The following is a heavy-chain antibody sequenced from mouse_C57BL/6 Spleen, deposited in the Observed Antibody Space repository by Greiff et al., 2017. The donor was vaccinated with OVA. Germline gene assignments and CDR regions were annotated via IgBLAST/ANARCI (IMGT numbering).Heavy chain of an antibody. CDR1: GYSITSGYD. J-gene: IGHJ3*01. CDR3: ARDNGNYEFAY. Sequence: EVKLQESGPGMVKPSQSLSLTCTVTGYSITSGYDWHWIRHFPGNKLEWMGYISYSGSTNYNPSLKSRISITHDTSKNHFFLKLNSVTTEDTATYYCARDNGNYEFAYWGQGTLVTVSA. V-gene: IGHV3-1*01. D-gene: IGHD2-1*01. CDR2: ISYSGST.